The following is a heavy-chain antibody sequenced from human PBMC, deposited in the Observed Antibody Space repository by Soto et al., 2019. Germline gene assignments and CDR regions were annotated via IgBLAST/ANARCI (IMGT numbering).Heavy chain of an antibody. CDR2: ISYDGRNK. J-gene: IGHJ4*02. CDR1: GFSFSTYA. CDR3: ASAHYYFWSGSYLTQYYFDY. V-gene: IGHV3-30-3*01. Sequence: QVQLVQSGGGVVQFGGSLRLSCGASGFSFSTYAMHWVRQPPGKGLEWVALISYDGRNKDYTDSVKGRFTISRDNSKNTLYLQMNTLRAEDTAVYYSASAHYYFWSGSYLTQYYFDYWGQGTPVTVSS. D-gene: IGHD3-3*01.